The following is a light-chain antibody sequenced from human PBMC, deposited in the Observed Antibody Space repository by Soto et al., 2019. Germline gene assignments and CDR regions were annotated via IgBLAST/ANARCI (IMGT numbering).Light chain of an antibody. CDR3: QYYGSPSWK. CDR1: QSVPSNY. CDR2: GTS. J-gene: IGKJ1*01. V-gene: IGKV3-20*01. Sequence: EIVLTQSPVTLSLSPGEIATLSCSASQSVPSNYLAWYQQRPGQAPRLLIFGTSSRATGIPDKFSGSGSGTDFTLTISRLEPDDFAEYYCQYYGSPSWKFGQGTKVDIK.